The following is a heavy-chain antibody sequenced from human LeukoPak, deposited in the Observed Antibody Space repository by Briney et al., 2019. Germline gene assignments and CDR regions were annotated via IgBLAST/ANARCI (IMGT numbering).Heavy chain of an antibody. Sequence: GASVKVSCKASGYTFTSYGLSWVRQAPGQGLEWMGWISTYNDNTHYAQKFQGRVTMTTDTSTNTAYMELRSLRSDDTAVYYCAREMAVAGSGVTDSWGQGTLVTVSS. D-gene: IGHD6-19*01. CDR1: GYTFTSYG. CDR2: ISTYNDNT. CDR3: AREMAVAGSGVTDS. J-gene: IGHJ4*02. V-gene: IGHV1-18*01.